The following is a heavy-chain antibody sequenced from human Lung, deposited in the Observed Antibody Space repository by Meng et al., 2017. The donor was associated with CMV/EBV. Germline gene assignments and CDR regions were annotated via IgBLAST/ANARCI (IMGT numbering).Heavy chain of an antibody. V-gene: IGHV3-21*01. CDR2: ISSSGSYI. J-gene: IGHJ5*02. CDR3: AVQSNDNWFAP. CDR1: GFSLSSYS. D-gene: IGHD1-1*01. Sequence: GGPLRLXCAASGFSLSSYSMNWVRQALGKGLEWVSSISSSGSYIYYADSVRGRFTISRDKARNSLYLSMNSLGVEDTAVYYCAVQSNDNWFAPWGQGTLVNGAS.